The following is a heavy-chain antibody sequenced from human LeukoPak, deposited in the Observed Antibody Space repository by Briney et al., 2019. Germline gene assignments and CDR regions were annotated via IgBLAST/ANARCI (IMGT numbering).Heavy chain of an antibody. J-gene: IGHJ5*02. V-gene: IGHV4-39*07. D-gene: IGHD6-13*01. CDR1: GGSISSSGYY. Sequence: SETLSLTCIVSGGSISSSGYYWGWIRQPPGKGLEWIGEINHSGSTNYNPSLKSRVTISVDTSKNQFSLKLSSVTAADTAVYYCARCHSSSWYGWFDPWGQGALVTVSS. CDR2: INHSGST. CDR3: ARCHSSSWYGWFDP.